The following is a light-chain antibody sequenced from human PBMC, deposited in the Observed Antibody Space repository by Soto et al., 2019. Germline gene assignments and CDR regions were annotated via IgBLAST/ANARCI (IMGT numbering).Light chain of an antibody. J-gene: IGKJ1*01. V-gene: IGKV1-5*03. CDR2: KAS. CDR1: QSISSW. CDR3: QQYKSHRRT. Sequence: DIQMTQSPSTLSASVGDRVTITCRASQSISSWLAWYQQKPGKAPKLLINKASSLESGVPSRFSGSGSGTESPLTITSLQPDDFATYYCQQYKSHRRTFGQGTKGDIK.